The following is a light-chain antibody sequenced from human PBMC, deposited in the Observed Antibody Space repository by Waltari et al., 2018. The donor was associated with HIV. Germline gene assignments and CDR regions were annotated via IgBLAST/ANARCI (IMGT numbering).Light chain of an antibody. CDR1: SSDIGDYDY. CDR2: EVL. CDR3: SSYGGNSNVI. J-gene: IGLJ2*01. Sequence: QSALTQPPSASGSPGQSVTISCTGTSSDIGDYDYGPWYQHQPGEAPKLLIYEVLNRPSGVPHRFSGSKSGNTASLTVSGLQAEDEADYYCSSYGGNSNVIFGGGTKLTVL. V-gene: IGLV2-8*01.